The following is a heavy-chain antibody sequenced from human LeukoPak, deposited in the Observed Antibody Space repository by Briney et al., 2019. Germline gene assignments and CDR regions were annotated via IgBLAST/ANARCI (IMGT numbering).Heavy chain of an antibody. D-gene: IGHD2-21*02. Sequence: PGRSLRLSCAASGFTFDDYAMHWVRQAPGKGLEWVSGISWNSGSIGYADSVKGRFTISRDNAKNSLYLQMNSLRAEDTAVYYCAREDCGGDCYPGSWFDPWGQGTLVTVSS. CDR1: GFTFDDYA. V-gene: IGHV3-9*01. CDR2: ISWNSGSI. J-gene: IGHJ5*02. CDR3: AREDCGGDCYPGSWFDP.